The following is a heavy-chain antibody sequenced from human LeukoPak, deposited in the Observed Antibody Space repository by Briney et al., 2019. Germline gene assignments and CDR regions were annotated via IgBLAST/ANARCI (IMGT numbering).Heavy chain of an antibody. V-gene: IGHV3-30*03. CDR1: GFTFSSYG. CDR3: ATESWVAYCGGDCYSGLDY. J-gene: IGHJ4*02. D-gene: IGHD2-21*02. CDR2: ISYDGSNK. Sequence: GGSLRLSCAASGFTFSSYGMHWVRQAPGKGLEWVAVISYDGSNKYYADSVKGRFTISRNNSKNTLYLQMNSLRAEDTAVYYCATESWVAYCGGDCYSGLDYWGQGTLVTVSS.